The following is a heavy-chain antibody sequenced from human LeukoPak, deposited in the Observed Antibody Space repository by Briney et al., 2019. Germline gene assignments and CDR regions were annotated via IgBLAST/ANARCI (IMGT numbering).Heavy chain of an antibody. Sequence: GGSLRLSCTASGFTFSNYAMSWVRQAPGKGLEWVSAISGSGGDTYYADSVKGRFTISRDNSKNTLYLQMNSLRAEDTAVYYCAKSWAPYDSSGYYYFDYWGQGTLVTVSS. J-gene: IGHJ4*02. V-gene: IGHV3-23*01. CDR1: GFTFSNYA. D-gene: IGHD3-22*01. CDR2: ISGSGGDT. CDR3: AKSWAPYDSSGYYYFDY.